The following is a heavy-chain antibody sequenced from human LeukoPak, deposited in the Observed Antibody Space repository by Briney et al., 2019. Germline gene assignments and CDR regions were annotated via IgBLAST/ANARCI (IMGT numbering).Heavy chain of an antibody. CDR3: ARDTDGSIDY. Sequence: PGGSLRLSCAASGFTFTNSWMAWVRQAPGKGLEWVANIKQDGSTIHYVDSLKGRFTISRDNPKNSLYLQMNSLRADDTAVYYCARDTDGSIDYWGQGILVTVAS. J-gene: IGHJ4*02. CDR1: GFTFTNSW. CDR2: IKQDGSTI. D-gene: IGHD1-26*01. V-gene: IGHV3-7*01.